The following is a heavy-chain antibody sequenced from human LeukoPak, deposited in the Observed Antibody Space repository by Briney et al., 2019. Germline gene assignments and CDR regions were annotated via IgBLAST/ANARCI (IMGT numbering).Heavy chain of an antibody. J-gene: IGHJ3*02. CDR1: GGSISSYY. CDR2: IYYSGST. CDR3: ARHSPGMVATYDAFDI. V-gene: IGHV4-59*08. D-gene: IGHD5-12*01. Sequence: KASETLSLTCTVSGGSISSYYWSWIRQPPGKGLEWIGYIYYSGSTNYNPSLKSRVTISVDTSKNQFSLKLSSVTAADTAVYYCARHSPGMVATYDAFDIWGQGTMVTVSS.